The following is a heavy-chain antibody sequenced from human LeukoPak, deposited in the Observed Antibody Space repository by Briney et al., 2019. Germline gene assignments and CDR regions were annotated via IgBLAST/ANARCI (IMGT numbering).Heavy chain of an antibody. D-gene: IGHD3-22*01. CDR3: ARLAGVHYYDSSGYYYGHDAFDI. Sequence: ASVKVSCKASGYTFTSYDINWVRQAPGQGLEWMGIINPSGGSTSYAQKFQGRVTMTRDTSTSTVYMELSSLRSEDTAVYYCARLAGVHYYDSSGYYYGHDAFDIWGQGTMVTVSS. J-gene: IGHJ3*02. CDR1: GYTFTSYD. V-gene: IGHV1-46*01. CDR2: INPSGGST.